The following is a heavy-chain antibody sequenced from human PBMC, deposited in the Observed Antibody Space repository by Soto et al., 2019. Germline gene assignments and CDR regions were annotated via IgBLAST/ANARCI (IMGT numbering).Heavy chain of an antibody. J-gene: IGHJ5*02. D-gene: IGHD2-15*01. CDR1: GYTFTSYA. CDR3: ARHVPPSDCSGDSCYRAYYTNLFNP. Sequence: ASVKVSCKASGYTFTSYAMHWVRQAPGQRLEWMGWINAGNGNTKYSQKFQGRVTITRDTSASTAYMELSSLRSEDTAVYYCARHVPPSDCSGDSCYRAYYTNLFNPGAKGPLVTV. CDR2: INAGNGNT. V-gene: IGHV1-3*01.